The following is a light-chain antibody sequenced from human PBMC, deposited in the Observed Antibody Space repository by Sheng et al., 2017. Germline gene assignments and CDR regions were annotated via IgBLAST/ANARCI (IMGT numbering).Light chain of an antibody. CDR1: SSDVGRYNY. CDR3: CSSAGGNPVWV. V-gene: IGLV2-23*02. CDR2: EVS. J-gene: IGLJ3*02. Sequence: QSALTQPASVSGSPGQSITISCTGTSSDVGRYNYVSWYQQHPGKAPKLMIYEVSKRPSGVSNRFSASKSGNTASLTISGLQTEDEGDYYCCSSAGGNPVWVFGGGTRLTVL.